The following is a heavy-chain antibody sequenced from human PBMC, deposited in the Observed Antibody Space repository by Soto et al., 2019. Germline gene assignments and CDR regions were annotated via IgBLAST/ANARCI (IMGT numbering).Heavy chain of an antibody. CDR3: ARSRDGYSFYFYYGMDG. CDR2: ILHDGSAE. Sequence: LRLSCAASGFTFTNYDMHWVRQAPGKGLEWMALILHDGSAEYYADSVKGRFTISRDNSKNTLYLQMNSLRVEDTAVYYCARSRDGYSFYFYYGMDGWGQGTTVTVSS. J-gene: IGHJ6*02. V-gene: IGHV3-30*03. CDR1: GFTFTNYD. D-gene: IGHD4-4*01.